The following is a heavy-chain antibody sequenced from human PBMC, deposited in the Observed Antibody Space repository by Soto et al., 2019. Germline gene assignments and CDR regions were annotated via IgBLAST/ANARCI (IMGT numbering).Heavy chain of an antibody. D-gene: IGHD2-2*01. J-gene: IGHJ5*02. V-gene: IGHV1-18*01. CDR1: GYTFSNYG. CDR2: ISLYSDGT. Sequence: QVQLVQSGGEVKRPGASVKVSCKTSGYTFSNYGITWGRQAPGQPLEWLGWISLYSDGTNYAQKFQGRVSMTTDTSTTTAYMELRSLISDDTAGYYCARVVPGAEAWFGPWGQGTLVTVSS. CDR3: ARVVPGAEAWFGP.